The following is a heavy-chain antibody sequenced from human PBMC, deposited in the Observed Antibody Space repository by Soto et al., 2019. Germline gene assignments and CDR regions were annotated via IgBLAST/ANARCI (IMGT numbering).Heavy chain of an antibody. Sequence: QVQLVQSRGEVKKPGASVKVSCKTSGYSFTTYGLSWVRQAPGQGLEWMGWISGYNGNTNYAQNLQGRVTMTTDTSTSTAYMELRSLRSHDTAVYYCAREGPAPFYYYGMDVWGQGSTVTVSS. CDR3: AREGPAPFYYYGMDV. CDR2: ISGYNGNT. V-gene: IGHV1-18*01. J-gene: IGHJ6*02. CDR1: GYSFTTYG.